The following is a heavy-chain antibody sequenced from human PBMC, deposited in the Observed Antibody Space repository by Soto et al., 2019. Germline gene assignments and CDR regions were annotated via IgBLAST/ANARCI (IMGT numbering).Heavy chain of an antibody. CDR3: ARASYFRPSGSYYFVS. V-gene: IGHV4-31*03. D-gene: IGHD3-10*01. CDR2: VYSNGNT. Sequence: QVQLQESGPGLVKPSQTLSLTCTVSDDSLTTNKYAWTWIRQNPEKGLEWIGYVYSNGNTRSSASLQRRVSMSVDTSKSHFSLRLSSVTAADTAVYFCARASYFRPSGSYYFVSWGQGTLVTVSS. CDR1: DDSLTTNKYA. J-gene: IGHJ4*02.